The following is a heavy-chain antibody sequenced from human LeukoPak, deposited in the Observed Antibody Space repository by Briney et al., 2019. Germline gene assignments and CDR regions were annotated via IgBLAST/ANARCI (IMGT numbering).Heavy chain of an antibody. CDR1: GFNVANYG. CDR2: ISDSGRRT. D-gene: IGHD5-24*01. Sequence: GGSLRLPCAASGFNVANYGMSWVRQAPGKGLEWVSTISDSGRRTYYADSVKGRFTISRDNSKNSLYLQMTNLRAEDTALYYCAAVRGRKEMGDYWGQGTLVTVSS. V-gene: IGHV3-23*01. J-gene: IGHJ4*02. CDR3: AAVRGRKEMGDY.